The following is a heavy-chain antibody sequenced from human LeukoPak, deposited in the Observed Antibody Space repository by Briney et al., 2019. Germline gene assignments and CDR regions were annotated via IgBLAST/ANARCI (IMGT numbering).Heavy chain of an antibody. CDR1: GFTFSSYV. CDR2: ISSGGGST. V-gene: IGHV3-23*01. D-gene: IGHD3-10*01. CDR3: ATYGSGSYYNHDAFDI. Sequence: GGSLRLSCAASGFTFSSYVMSWVRQAPGKGLEWVSTISSGGGSTYYADSVKGRFTISRDNSKNTLHLQMNSLRAEDTAVYYCATYGSGSYYNHDAFDIWGQGTMVTVSS. J-gene: IGHJ3*02.